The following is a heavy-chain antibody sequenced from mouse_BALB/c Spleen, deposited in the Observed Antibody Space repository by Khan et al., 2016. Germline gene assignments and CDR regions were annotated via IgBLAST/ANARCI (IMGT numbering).Heavy chain of an antibody. CDR1: GFNIKDTY. J-gene: IGHJ3*01. V-gene: IGHV14-3*02. D-gene: IGHD2-4*01. CDR2: IDPANGNT. Sequence: VQLQQSGAELVKPGASVKLSCTASGFNIKDTYMHWVKQRPEQGLEWIGRIDPANGNTKYDPKFQGKATITADTSSNTAYLQLSSLTSEDTAVYYCARRITGAWFAYWGQGTLVTVSA. CDR3: ARRITGAWFAY.